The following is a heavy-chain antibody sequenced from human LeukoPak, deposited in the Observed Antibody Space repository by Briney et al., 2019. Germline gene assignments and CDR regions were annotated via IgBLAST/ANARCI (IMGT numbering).Heavy chain of an antibody. V-gene: IGHV3-30*03. CDR2: ISYDGSNK. D-gene: IGHD4-17*01. Sequence: GRSLRLSCAASGFTFSYYGLHWVRQGPGKGLEWVAVISYDGSNKYYADSVKGRFTISRDNSKNTLYLQMNSRRAEDTAVYYCASDYGDFDLHWGQGALVTVSS. CDR3: ASDYGDFDLH. J-gene: IGHJ4*02. CDR1: GFTFSYYG.